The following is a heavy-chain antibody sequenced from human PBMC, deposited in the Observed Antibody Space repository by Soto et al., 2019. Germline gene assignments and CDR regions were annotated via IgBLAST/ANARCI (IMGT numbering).Heavy chain of an antibody. CDR2: IRKDGSEK. D-gene: IGHD3-3*01. J-gene: IGHJ5*02. V-gene: IGHV3-7*01. Sequence: GWSLKLPCAASGFTFSSCWVSWVRKAPGKWLEWVTNIRKDGSEKYYVDAVKGRFTISRENAKNSLYLQLNSLRAEDTAVYYCARDPYYDFWIGYGPGAFDPWGQGTRVTVPQ. CDR1: GFTFSSCW. CDR3: ARDPYYDFWIGYGPGAFDP.